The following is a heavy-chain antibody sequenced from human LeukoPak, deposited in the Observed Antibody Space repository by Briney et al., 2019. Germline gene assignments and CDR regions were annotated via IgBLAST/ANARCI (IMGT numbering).Heavy chain of an antibody. D-gene: IGHD6-19*01. CDR2: ISSSSGDI. Sequence: GGSLRLSCAASGFTFSSYSMNWVRQAPGKGLEWVSSISSSSGDIYYADSVKGRFTISRDNAKNSLFLQMNSLRAEDTAVYYCARVAVAGPDYWGQGTLVTVSS. J-gene: IGHJ4*02. CDR1: GFTFSSYS. V-gene: IGHV3-21*01. CDR3: ARVAVAGPDY.